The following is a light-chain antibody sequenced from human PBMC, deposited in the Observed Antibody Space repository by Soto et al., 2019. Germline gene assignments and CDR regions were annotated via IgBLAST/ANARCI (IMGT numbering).Light chain of an antibody. CDR1: SSDVDDYKY. Sequence: QSALTQPPSASGSRGQSVTISCTGISSDVDDYKYVSWYQQHPGKAPKLIIYELSQRPSGVPDRFSGSKSGNAASLTVSGLQADDEADYYCSSYAGSNNLHVVFGGGTKLT. CDR2: ELS. V-gene: IGLV2-8*01. J-gene: IGLJ2*01. CDR3: SSYAGSNNLHVV.